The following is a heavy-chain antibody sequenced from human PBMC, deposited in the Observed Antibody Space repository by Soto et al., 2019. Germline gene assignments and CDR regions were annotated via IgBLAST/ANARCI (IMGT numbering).Heavy chain of an antibody. V-gene: IGHV4-31*03. D-gene: IGHD2-15*01. CDR3: ARGGSGDIVVVAAIDY. CDR1: GGSISSGDYY. J-gene: IGHJ4*02. Sequence: QVQLQESGPGLVKPSQTLSLTCSVSGGSISSGDYYWSWVRQHPGKGLEWIGYIFYSGSTYYNPSLKSRVTISEDTSKNQFSRKLSSVTAADTAVYYCARGGSGDIVVVAAIDYWGQGTLVTVSS. CDR2: IFYSGST.